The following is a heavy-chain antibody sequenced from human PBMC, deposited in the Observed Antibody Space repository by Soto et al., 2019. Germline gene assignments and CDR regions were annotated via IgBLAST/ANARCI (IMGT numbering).Heavy chain of an antibody. V-gene: IGHV3-30*18. D-gene: IGHD3-10*01. Sequence: GGSLRLSCAASGFTFSSYGMHWVRQAPGKGLEWVAVISYDGSNKYYADSVKGRFTISRENSKNTLYLQMNSLRAEDTAVYYCAKDGTNFGEYFDYWGQGTLVTVSS. CDR1: GFTFSSYG. CDR3: AKDGTNFGEYFDY. J-gene: IGHJ4*02. CDR2: ISYDGSNK.